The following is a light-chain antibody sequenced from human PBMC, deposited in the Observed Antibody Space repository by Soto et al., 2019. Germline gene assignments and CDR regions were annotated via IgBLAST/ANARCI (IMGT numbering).Light chain of an antibody. CDR3: QQYHKWPPIT. V-gene: IGKV3-15*01. CDR2: GAS. CDR1: QSVDGY. J-gene: IGKJ5*01. Sequence: EVVMTQSPGTLSVSLGESATLSCRASQSVDGYLAWYQQKPGQAPRLLIYGASTRATGVTARFRGGGSGTEFTLSICSLQSEDSAVSYCQQYHKWPPITFGQGTRLEIK.